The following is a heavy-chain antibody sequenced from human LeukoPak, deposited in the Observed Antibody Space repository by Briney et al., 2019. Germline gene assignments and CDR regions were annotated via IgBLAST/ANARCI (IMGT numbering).Heavy chain of an antibody. CDR1: GYTFSSYD. V-gene: IGHV1-8*01. CDR2: MHPTSGKT. CDR3: ARGRESESGTIFGAHYYYYYMDV. J-gene: IGHJ6*03. D-gene: IGHD3-3*01. Sequence: ASVNVSCKASGYTFSSYDINWVRQSTGHGLGWMGGMHPTSGKTGYAQKFQGRVTMTRNTSIRTAYMELSSMRSEDTAVYYCARGRESESGTIFGAHYYYYYMDVWGKGTTVTVSS.